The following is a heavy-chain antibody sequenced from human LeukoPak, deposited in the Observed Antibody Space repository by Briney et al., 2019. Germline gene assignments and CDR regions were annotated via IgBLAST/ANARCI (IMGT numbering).Heavy chain of an antibody. CDR3: AKDRSPLRGQFDY. J-gene: IGHJ4*02. CDR2: ISGSGVST. D-gene: IGHD4-17*01. Sequence: PGGSLRLSCAASGFTFSSYAMSWVRQAPGKGLEWVSVISGSGVSTYYADSLKGRFTISRDNSKNTLYLQMNSLRAEDTAVYYCAKDRSPLRGQFDYWGQGTVVTVSS. CDR1: GFTFSSYA. V-gene: IGHV3-23*01.